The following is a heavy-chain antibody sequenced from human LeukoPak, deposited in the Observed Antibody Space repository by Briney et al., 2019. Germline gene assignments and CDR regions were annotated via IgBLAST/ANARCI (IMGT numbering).Heavy chain of an antibody. D-gene: IGHD6-19*01. CDR1: GFTFSSYA. J-gene: IGHJ4*02. V-gene: IGHV3-30*14. Sequence: GGSLRLSCAASGFTFSSYAMHWVRQAPGKGLEWVAVISYDGSNKYYADSVKGRFTISRDNSKNTLYLQMNSLRAEDTAVYYCASGSGGWYDVDYWGQGTLVTVSS. CDR2: ISYDGSNK. CDR3: ASGSGGWYDVDY.